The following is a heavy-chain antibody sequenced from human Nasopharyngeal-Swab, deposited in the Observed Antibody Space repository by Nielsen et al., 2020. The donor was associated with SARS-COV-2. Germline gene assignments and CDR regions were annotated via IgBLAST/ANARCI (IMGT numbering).Heavy chain of an antibody. CDR1: GFTFSSYA. CDR3: ARDDGQLGDS. J-gene: IGHJ4*02. CDR2: ISGSGGST. Sequence: GESLKISCAASGFTFSSYAMSWVRQAPGKGLEWVSSISGSGGSTYYADSVKGRFTISRDNSKNTLYLQMHSLRAEDTAVYYCARDDGQLGDSWGQGTLVTVSS. V-gene: IGHV3-23*01. D-gene: IGHD6-6*01.